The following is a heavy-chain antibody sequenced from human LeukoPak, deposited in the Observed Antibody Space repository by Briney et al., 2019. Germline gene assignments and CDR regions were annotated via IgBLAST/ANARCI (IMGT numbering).Heavy chain of an antibody. CDR3: AREYYYGSGSYYIHYFDY. V-gene: IGHV1-2*02. Sequence: ASVKVSCKASGYTFTGYYMHWVRQAPGQGLEWMGWINPNSGGTNYAQKFQGRVTMTRDTSISTAYMELSRLRSDDTAVYYCAREYYYGSGSYYIHYFDYWGQGTLVTVSS. D-gene: IGHD3-10*01. CDR1: GYTFTGYY. CDR2: INPNSGGT. J-gene: IGHJ4*02.